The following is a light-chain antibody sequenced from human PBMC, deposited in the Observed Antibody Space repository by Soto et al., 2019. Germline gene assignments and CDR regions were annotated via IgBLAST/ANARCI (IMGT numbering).Light chain of an antibody. J-gene: IGLJ1*01. CDR2: EVS. Sequence: QSVLTQPASVSGSPGQSITISCTGTSSDVGGYNYVSWYQQHPGKAPKLMIYEVSNRPSGVSNRFSGSKSGNTASLTISGLQAEDEADYYCSLYTSSTTYVFGPATKVSVL. V-gene: IGLV2-14*01. CDR1: SSDVGGYNY. CDR3: SLYTSSTTYV.